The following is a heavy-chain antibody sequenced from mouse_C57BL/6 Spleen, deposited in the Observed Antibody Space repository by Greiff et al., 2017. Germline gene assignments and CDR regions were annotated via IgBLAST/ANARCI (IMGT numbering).Heavy chain of an antibody. CDR3: AREAVTTNYFDY. D-gene: IGHD2-2*01. CDR2: INPNNGGT. J-gene: IGHJ2*01. CDR1: GYTFTDYN. V-gene: IGHV1-18*01. Sequence: EVQLQQSGPELVKPGASVKIPCKASGYTFTDYNMDWVKQSHGKSLEWIGDINPNNGGTIYNQKFKGKATLTVDKSSSTAYMELRSLTSEDTAVYYCAREAVTTNYFDYWGQGTTLTVPS.